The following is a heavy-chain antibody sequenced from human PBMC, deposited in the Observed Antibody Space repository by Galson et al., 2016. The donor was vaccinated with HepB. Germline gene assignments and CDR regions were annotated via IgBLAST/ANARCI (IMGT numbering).Heavy chain of an antibody. CDR3: VRDGPSRFDY. CDR1: GFTFSSYG. V-gene: IGHV3-33*01. J-gene: IGHJ4*02. Sequence: SLRLSCAASGFTFSSYGMHWVRQAPGKGLEWVAVIWYDGSNKYYTDSVKGRFTVSRDNSKNTLYLQMNRLRVEDTAVYYRVRDGPSRFDYWGQGSLVTVSS. CDR2: IWYDGSNK.